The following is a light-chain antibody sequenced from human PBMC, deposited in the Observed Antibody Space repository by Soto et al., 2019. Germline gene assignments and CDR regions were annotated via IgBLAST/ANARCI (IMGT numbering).Light chain of an antibody. CDR1: QSVSNNY. V-gene: IGKV3-20*01. J-gene: IGKJ1*01. CDR3: QQYDGSPRT. Sequence: ETVLSQSPGTLSLSPGERATLSCRASQSVSNNYLAWYQQKPGQAPRLLIYGAYNRASGIPGRFSGSGSGTDFTLTISRLEPEDFVVYHCQQYDGSPRTFGQGTKVDI. CDR2: GAY.